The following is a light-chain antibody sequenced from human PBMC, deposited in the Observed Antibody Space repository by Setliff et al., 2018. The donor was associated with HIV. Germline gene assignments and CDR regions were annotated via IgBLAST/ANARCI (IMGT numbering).Light chain of an antibody. CDR1: SSDVGGYNY. CDR3: SSYTSSSHYV. Sequence: QSALAQPASVSGSPGQSITISCTGTSSDVGGYNYVSWYQQHPGKAPKLMIYDVSNRPSGVSNRFSGSKSGNTASPTISGLQAEDEADYYCSSYTSSSHYVFGTGTKVTV. V-gene: IGLV2-14*03. CDR2: DVS. J-gene: IGLJ1*01.